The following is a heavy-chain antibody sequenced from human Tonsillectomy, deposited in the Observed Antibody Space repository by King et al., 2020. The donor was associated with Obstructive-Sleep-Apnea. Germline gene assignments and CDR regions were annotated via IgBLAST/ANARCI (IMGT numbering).Heavy chain of an antibody. Sequence: QLQESGPGLVKPSQTLSLTCAVSGGSISSGGYSWSWIRQPPGKGLEWIGYIYYSGSTYYNPSLKSRGTISVYTSKNQVSLKLSSVTAADTAVYYCARVDRLYSSGWYYDYWGQGTLVTVSS. J-gene: IGHJ4*02. CDR3: ARVDRLYSSGWYYDY. V-gene: IGHV4-30-4*07. CDR2: IYYSGST. CDR1: GGSISSGGYS. D-gene: IGHD6-19*01.